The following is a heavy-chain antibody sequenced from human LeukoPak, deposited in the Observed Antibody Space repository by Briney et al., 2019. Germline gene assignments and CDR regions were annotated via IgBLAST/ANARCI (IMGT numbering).Heavy chain of an antibody. D-gene: IGHD4-23*01. Sequence: ESLKTSCKGSGYRFTSYSIGWVRQTPGKGLEWMGIVYPGDSDTRYSPSFRGQVTMSADKSISTAYLQWRSLKASDTDMYYCARHITVASNWFDPWGQGTLVTVSS. V-gene: IGHV5-51*01. CDR1: GYRFTSYS. CDR2: VYPGDSDT. J-gene: IGHJ5*02. CDR3: ARHITVASNWFDP.